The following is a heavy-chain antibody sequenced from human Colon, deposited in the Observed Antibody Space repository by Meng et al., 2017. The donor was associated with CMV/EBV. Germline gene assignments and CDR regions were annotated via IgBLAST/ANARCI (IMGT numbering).Heavy chain of an antibody. CDR1: GFTFSSYA. Sequence: GESLKISCAASGFTFSSYAMSWVRQAPGKGLEWVSAISGSGGSTHYADSVKGRFTISRDNSKNTLYLQMNSLRAEDTAVYYCAKIRGPYSSGWYGDYWGQGTLVTVSS. V-gene: IGHV3-23*01. CDR3: AKIRGPYSSGWYGDY. D-gene: IGHD6-19*01. CDR2: ISGSGGST. J-gene: IGHJ4*02.